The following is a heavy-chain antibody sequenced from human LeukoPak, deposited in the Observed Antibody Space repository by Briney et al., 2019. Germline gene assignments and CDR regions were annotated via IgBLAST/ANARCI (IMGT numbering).Heavy chain of an antibody. Sequence: ASVKVSCKASGYTFTSYYMHWVRQAPGQGLEWMAIINPSGGSTNYAQKFQGRVTMTRDMSTSTIYMELSSLRSEDTAVYYCARGHVSRRYYDSSDYLDWFDPWGQGTLVTVSS. J-gene: IGHJ5*02. CDR2: INPSGGST. V-gene: IGHV1-46*01. CDR3: ARGHVSRRYYDSSDYLDWFDP. CDR1: GYTFTSYY. D-gene: IGHD3-22*01.